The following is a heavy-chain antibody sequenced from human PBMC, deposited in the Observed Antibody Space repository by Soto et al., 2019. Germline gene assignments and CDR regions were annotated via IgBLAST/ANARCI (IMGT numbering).Heavy chain of an antibody. D-gene: IGHD3-10*01. V-gene: IGHV1-8*01. Sequence: ASVKVSCKASGYTFTSYDINWVRQATGQGLEWMGWMNPNSGNTGYAQKFQGRVTMTRNTSISTAYMELSSLRSEDTAVYYCASLGDWTRGPQFDYWGQGTLVTVSS. CDR1: GYTFTSYD. CDR2: MNPNSGNT. J-gene: IGHJ4*02. CDR3: ASLGDWTRGPQFDY.